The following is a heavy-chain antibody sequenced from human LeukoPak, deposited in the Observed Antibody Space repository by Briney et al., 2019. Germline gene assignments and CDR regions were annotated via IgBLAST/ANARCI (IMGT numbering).Heavy chain of an antibody. CDR2: ISSSGSTI. V-gene: IGHV3-48*03. D-gene: IGHD5-12*01. Sequence: GGSLRLSCAASGFIFSNYAMSWVRQAPGKGLEWVSYISSSGSTIYYADSVKGRFAISRDNAKNSLYLQMNSLRAEDTAVYYCARGYTYFDYWGQGTLVTVSS. J-gene: IGHJ4*02. CDR3: ARGYTYFDY. CDR1: GFIFSNYA.